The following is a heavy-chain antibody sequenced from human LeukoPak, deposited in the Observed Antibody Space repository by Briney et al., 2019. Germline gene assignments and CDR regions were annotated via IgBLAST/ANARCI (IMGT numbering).Heavy chain of an antibody. CDR1: GYTFTSYY. J-gene: IGHJ4*02. D-gene: IGHD3-22*01. CDR3: ARDYYDSSGQPNFDY. V-gene: IGHV1-46*01. CDR2: INPSGGST. Sequence: ASVKVSCKASGYTFTSYYMHWVRQAPGQGLEWMGIINPSGGSTSFAQKFQGRVTMTRDTSTSTVYMELSSLRSEDTAVYYCARDYYDSSGQPNFDYWGQGTLVTVSS.